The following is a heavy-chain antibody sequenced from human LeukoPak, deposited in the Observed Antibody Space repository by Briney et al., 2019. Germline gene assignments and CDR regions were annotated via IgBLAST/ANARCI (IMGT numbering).Heavy chain of an antibody. D-gene: IGHD5-24*01. J-gene: IGHJ4*02. CDR2: ISDDGSRQ. CDR3: ARVEMATIWFPDY. CDR1: GFMFSTYA. Sequence: PGGSLRLSCAASGFMFSTYAMHWVRQAPGKGLEWVAVISDDGSRQYYEDSVKGRFTISRDNTKNTLYLQMNSLTPEDTAVYSCARVEMATIWFPDYWGQGTLVTVSS. V-gene: IGHV3-30-3*01.